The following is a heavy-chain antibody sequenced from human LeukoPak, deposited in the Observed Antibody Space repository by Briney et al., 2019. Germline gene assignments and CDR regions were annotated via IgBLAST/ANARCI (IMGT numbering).Heavy chain of an antibody. V-gene: IGHV3-53*01. CDR1: GFIFSSNY. CDR3: ARSTRDGYNHYHYYYMDV. J-gene: IGHJ6*03. CDR2: IYSGGHT. D-gene: IGHD5-24*01. Sequence: GGSLRLSCAASGFIFSSNYMNWVRQAPGKGLEWGSVIYSGGHTYYTDSVKGRFTISRDISNNTLYPHMNSLRPDDTAVYYCARSTRDGYNHYHYYYMDVWGKGTTVTVSS.